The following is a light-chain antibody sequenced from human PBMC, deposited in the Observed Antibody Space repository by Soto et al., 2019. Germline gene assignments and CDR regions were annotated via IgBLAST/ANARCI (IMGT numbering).Light chain of an antibody. J-gene: IGLJ1*01. CDR3: CSYAGSYTHV. Sequence: QSALTQPASVSGSPGQSITISCTGTSSDVGSSNLVSWYQQHPGKAPKLMIYEGSKRPSGVSNRFSGSKSGNTASLTVSGLQAEDEADYFCCSYAGSYTHVFGTGTKLTVL. CDR1: SSDVGSSNL. CDR2: EGS. V-gene: IGLV2-23*01.